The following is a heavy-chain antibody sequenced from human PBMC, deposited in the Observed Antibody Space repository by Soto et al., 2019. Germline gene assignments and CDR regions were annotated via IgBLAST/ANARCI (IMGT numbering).Heavy chain of an antibody. D-gene: IGHD4-17*01. CDR3: ASLMNTVTDYYYYGREV. J-gene: IGHJ6*04. CDR1: GFAFSSYW. Sequence: GGSLRLSCAASGFAFSSYWMHWVRQAPGKGLVWVSRINSYVRITNYADSVKGRFTISRDKAKNTLYLEMNSLKAEDTAVYYCASLMNTVTDYYYYGREVWGKGTTVTVSS. CDR2: INSYVRIT. V-gene: IGHV3-74*01.